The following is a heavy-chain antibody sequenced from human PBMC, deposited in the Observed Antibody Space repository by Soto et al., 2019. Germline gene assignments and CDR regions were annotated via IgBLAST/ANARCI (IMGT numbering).Heavy chain of an antibody. D-gene: IGHD6-13*01. CDR3: TGHAAARAAVEGFDP. V-gene: IGHV4-39*01. CDR2: IYYVGST. J-gene: IGHJ5*02. Sequence: PTETLFLTFSVYGCDISRGDYYWAWILQPPGNGLEWIESIYYVGSTFYNSPLESRVTTSVDMSKNLFSLKLTSVTATDTAVYFCTGHAAARAAVEGFDPRGQGTLVT. CDR1: GCDISRGDYY.